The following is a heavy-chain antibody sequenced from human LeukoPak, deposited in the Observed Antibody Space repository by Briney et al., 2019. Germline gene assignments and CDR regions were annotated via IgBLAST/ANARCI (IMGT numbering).Heavy chain of an antibody. Sequence: GGSLRLSCTASGFSFSTYSMTWDRQGPGKGLEWVSSIYNSGSKTFYADSVKGRFTISRHNSKNTLYLQMNSLTAEDTAIYYCSKDVVPDSGWDLDYWGQGTLVTVSS. CDR2: IYNSGSKT. D-gene: IGHD6-19*01. V-gene: IGHV3-23*05. CDR3: SKDVVPDSGWDLDY. CDR1: GFSFSTYS. J-gene: IGHJ4*02.